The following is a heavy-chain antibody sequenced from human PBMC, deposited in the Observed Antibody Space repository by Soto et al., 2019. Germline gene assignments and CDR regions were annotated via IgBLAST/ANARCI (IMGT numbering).Heavy chain of an antibody. D-gene: IGHD6-13*01. CDR3: ARGISKYSSWYEPHTWFDA. V-gene: IGHV4-30-4*01. CDR2: LYFNGGT. J-gene: IGHJ5*02. CDR1: GGPINSPDYY. Sequence: QVQLQESGPRLVKPSQTLSLTCNVSGGPINSPDYYWSWIRQSPGKGLEWIGYLYFNGGTQYNPSLRTPVSMSLDTSKKHFSLKMRSVTAADTAVYYCARGISKYSSWYEPHTWFDAWGQGALVTVSS.